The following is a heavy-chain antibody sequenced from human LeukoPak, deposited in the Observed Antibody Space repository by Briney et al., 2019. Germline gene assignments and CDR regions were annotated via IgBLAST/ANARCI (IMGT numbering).Heavy chain of an antibody. CDR2: IHPGDSDT. V-gene: IGHV5-51*01. J-gene: IGHJ2*01. Sequence: GASLQISCEASGYIFPNYWIGWVRQVPGKGLDWMGLIHPGDSDTRYSPSFQGQVTISVGKSITTAYLQWSSLQASDTAIYFCARVVVVTSTHWYFDLWGRGSLVTVFS. CDR3: ARVVVVTSTHWYFDL. CDR1: GYIFPNYW. D-gene: IGHD2-21*02.